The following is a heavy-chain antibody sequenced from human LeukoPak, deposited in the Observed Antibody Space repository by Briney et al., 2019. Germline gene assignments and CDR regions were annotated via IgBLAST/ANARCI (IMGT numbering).Heavy chain of an antibody. D-gene: IGHD3-22*01. J-gene: IGHJ3*02. Sequence: SQTLSLTCTVSGGSISSGGYYWSWIRQHPGKGLEWIGAIYHSGSTNYNPSLKSRVTISVDKSKNQFSLKLSSVTAADTAVYYCASGYYYDSSGYDAFDNWGQGTMVTISS. V-gene: IGHV4-31*03. CDR1: GGSISSGGYY. CDR3: ASGYYYDSSGYDAFDN. CDR2: IYHSGST.